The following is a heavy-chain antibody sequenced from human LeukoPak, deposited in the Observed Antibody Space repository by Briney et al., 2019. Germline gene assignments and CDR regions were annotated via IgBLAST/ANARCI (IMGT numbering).Heavy chain of an antibody. J-gene: IGHJ4*02. Sequence: GGSLRLSCAASGFTFSSYSMNWVRQAPGKGLEWVSYISSSSSTIYYADSVKGRFTVSRDNAKNSLYLQMSTLRAEDTAVYYCAKDLSYLVDYWGQGTLVTVSS. CDR2: ISSSSSTI. V-gene: IGHV3-48*01. CDR3: AKDLSYLVDY. D-gene: IGHD1-26*01. CDR1: GFTFSSYS.